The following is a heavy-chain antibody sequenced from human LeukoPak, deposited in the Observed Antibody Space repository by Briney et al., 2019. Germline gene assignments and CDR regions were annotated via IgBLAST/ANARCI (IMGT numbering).Heavy chain of an antibody. CDR3: AKVLRVVPAAAFDY. D-gene: IGHD2-2*01. CDR2: ISGSGGST. V-gene: IGHV3-23*01. CDR1: GFTFSSYA. Sequence: GGSLRLSCAASGFTFSSYAMSWVRQAPGKGLEWVSAISGSGGSTYYADSVKGRFTISRDNSKNTLYPQMNSLRAEDTAVYYCAKVLRVVPAAAFDYWGQGTLVTVSS. J-gene: IGHJ4*02.